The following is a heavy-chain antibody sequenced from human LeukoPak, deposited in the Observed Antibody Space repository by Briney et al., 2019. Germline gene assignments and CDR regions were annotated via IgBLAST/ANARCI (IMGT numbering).Heavy chain of an antibody. V-gene: IGHV4-59*01. CDR2: IYSSGST. D-gene: IGHD4-17*01. CDR1: GGSISSYY. CDR3: ARHGSTVTTARFDP. J-gene: IGHJ5*02. Sequence: PSETLSLTCTVSGGSISSYYWSWIRQPAGKGLEWIGYIYSSGSTNYNPSLKSRLTISVDTSKNQFSLKLSSVTAADTAVYYCARHGSTVTTARFDPWGQGTLVTVSS.